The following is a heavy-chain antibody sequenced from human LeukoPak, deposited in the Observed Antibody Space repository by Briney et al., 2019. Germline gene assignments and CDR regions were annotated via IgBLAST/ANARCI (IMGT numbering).Heavy chain of an antibody. V-gene: IGHV3-7*01. CDR2: IKQDGSEK. J-gene: IGHJ6*03. CDR3: ARDGYSSGWYRYYYYYMDV. CDR1: GFTFSDYY. Sequence: GGSLRLSCAASGFTFSDYYMSWVRQAPGKGLEWVANIKQDGSEKYYVDSVKGRFTISRDNAKNSLYLQMNSLRAEDTAVYYCARDGYSSGWYRYYYYYMDVWGKGTTVTISS. D-gene: IGHD6-19*01.